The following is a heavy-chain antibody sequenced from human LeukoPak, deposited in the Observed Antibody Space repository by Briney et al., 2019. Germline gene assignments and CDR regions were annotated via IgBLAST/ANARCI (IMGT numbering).Heavy chain of an antibody. V-gene: IGHV3-23*01. D-gene: IGHD6-6*01. Sequence: PGGSLRLSCAASGFTFSSYAMSWVRQAPGKGLEWVSAISGSGGSTYYADSVKGRFIISRDNSKNTLYLQMNSLRAEDTAVYYCAKSIAARSEFDYWGQGTLVTVSS. J-gene: IGHJ4*02. CDR3: AKSIAARSEFDY. CDR2: ISGSGGST. CDR1: GFTFSSYA.